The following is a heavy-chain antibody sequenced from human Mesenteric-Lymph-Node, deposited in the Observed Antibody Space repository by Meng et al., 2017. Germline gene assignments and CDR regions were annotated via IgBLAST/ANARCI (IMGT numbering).Heavy chain of an antibody. CDR2: IWYDGSNK. CDR1: GFTFSSYG. V-gene: IGHV3-33*01. J-gene: IGHJ6*02. D-gene: IGHD3-22*01. Sequence: GESLKISCAASGFTFSSYGMHWVRQAPGKGLEWVAVIWYDGSNKYYADSVKGRFTISRDNSKNTLYLQMNSLRAEDTAVYYCARDLRVTMIVGNGMDVWGQGTMVT. CDR3: ARDLRVTMIVGNGMDV.